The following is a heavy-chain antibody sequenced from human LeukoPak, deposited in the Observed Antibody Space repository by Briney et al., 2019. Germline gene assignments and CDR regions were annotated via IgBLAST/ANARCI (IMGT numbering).Heavy chain of an antibody. D-gene: IGHD3/OR15-3a*01. CDR1: GFNFGTYG. Sequence: PGGSLRLSCAASGFNFGTYGMHWVRQAPGKGLEWVAFIRSDGSNTYYADSVTGRLTISRDNSKNTLYLQMNSLRAEDAAVYYCVKDRTYYDFWTGYYVLDYWGQGTLVTVSS. CDR3: VKDRTYYDFWTGYYVLDY. J-gene: IGHJ4*02. V-gene: IGHV3-30*02. CDR2: IRSDGSNT.